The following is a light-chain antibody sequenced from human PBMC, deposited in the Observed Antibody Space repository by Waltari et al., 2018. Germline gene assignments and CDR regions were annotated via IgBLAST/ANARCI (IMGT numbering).Light chain of an antibody. CDR2: EGR. CDR1: SSGVGSYNL. J-gene: IGLJ2*01. V-gene: IGLV2-23*01. Sequence: QSALTQPASVSGSPGQSITISCTGTSSGVGSYNLVSWYQQHPGTAPKLMIYEGRKRHSGVSNRFSGSKSGNTACLTIAGLQAEDEADYYCCSYAGVVFGGGTKLTIL. CDR3: CSYAGVV.